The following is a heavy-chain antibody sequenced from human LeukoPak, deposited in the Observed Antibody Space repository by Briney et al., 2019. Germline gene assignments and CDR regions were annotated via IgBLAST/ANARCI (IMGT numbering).Heavy chain of an antibody. Sequence: PGGSLRLSCAASGFTFTSYSMNWVRQAPGKGLEWVSSIRSSSSYIYYAESVKGRFTISRDNAKNSLYLQMNSLRAEDTAVYYCARVGIAAAGYSFDYWGQGTLVTVSS. V-gene: IGHV3-21*01. CDR3: ARVGIAAAGYSFDY. D-gene: IGHD6-13*01. CDR2: IRSSSSYI. J-gene: IGHJ4*02. CDR1: GFTFTSYS.